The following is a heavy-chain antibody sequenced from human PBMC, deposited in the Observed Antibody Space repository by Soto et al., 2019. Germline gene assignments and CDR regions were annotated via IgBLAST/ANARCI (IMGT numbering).Heavy chain of an antibody. V-gene: IGHV4-39*01. J-gene: IGHJ6*03. CDR1: GGSISSSSYY. CDR3: ARRSINYGSGSYYYMDV. CDR2: IYYSGST. D-gene: IGHD3-10*01. Sequence: SETLSLTCTVSGGSISSSSYYWGWIRQPPGKGLEWIGSIYYSGSTYYNPSLKSRVTISVDTSKNQFSLKLSSVTAAGTAVYYCARRSINYGSGSYYYMDVWGKGTTVTVSS.